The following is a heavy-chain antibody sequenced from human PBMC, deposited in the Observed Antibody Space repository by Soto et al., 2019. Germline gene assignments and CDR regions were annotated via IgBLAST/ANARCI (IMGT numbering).Heavy chain of an antibody. CDR3: ARGAAAVMWYYYYYGMDV. Sequence: SLKVSCKASGGTFSSYAISWVRQAPGQGLEWMGGIIPIFGTANYAQKFQGRVTITADESTSTAYMELSSLRSEDTAVYYCARGAAAVMWYYYYYGMDVWGQGTTVTVSS. CDR2: IIPIFGTA. CDR1: GGTFSSYA. V-gene: IGHV1-69*13. D-gene: IGHD6-13*01. J-gene: IGHJ6*02.